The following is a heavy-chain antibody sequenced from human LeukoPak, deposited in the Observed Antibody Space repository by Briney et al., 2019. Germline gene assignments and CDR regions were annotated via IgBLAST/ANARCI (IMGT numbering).Heavy chain of an antibody. Sequence: GGSLKISCAASGFTFSNNVMTWVRQAPGKGLEWVAVIWYDGSNKYYADSVKGRFTISRDNSKNTLYLQMNSLRAEDTAVYYCARDFLAAAGFPLGYWGQGTLVTVSS. CDR1: GFTFSNNV. V-gene: IGHV3-33*08. D-gene: IGHD6-13*01. CDR3: ARDFLAAAGFPLGY. J-gene: IGHJ4*02. CDR2: IWYDGSNK.